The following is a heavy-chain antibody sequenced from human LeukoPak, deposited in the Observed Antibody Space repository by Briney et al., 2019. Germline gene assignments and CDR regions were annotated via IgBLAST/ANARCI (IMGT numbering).Heavy chain of an antibody. V-gene: IGHV3-66*01. Sequence: GGSLRLSCAASGLSVSSNYMNWIRQAPGKGLEWVSILYSGGSTRYADSVRGRFAISRDNSKNILFLEMNSLTAEDTAVYYCAREKDDASGYPFDYWSQGTLVTVSS. CDR2: LYSGGST. J-gene: IGHJ4*02. CDR1: GLSVSSNY. D-gene: IGHD3-22*01. CDR3: AREKDDASGYPFDY.